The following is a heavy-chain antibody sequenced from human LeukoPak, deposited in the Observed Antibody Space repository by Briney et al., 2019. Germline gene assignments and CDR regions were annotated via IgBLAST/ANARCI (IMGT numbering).Heavy chain of an antibody. D-gene: IGHD4-17*01. CDR2: ISSSSSYI. J-gene: IGHJ6*02. CDR1: GFTFSSYS. CDR3: ARDSNGDYSYGTDV. Sequence: PGGSLRLSCAASGFTFSSYSMNWVRQAPGKGLEWVSSISSSSSYIYYADSVKGRFTISRDNAKNSLYLQMNSLRAEDTAVYYCARDSNGDYSYGTDVWGQGTTVTVSS. V-gene: IGHV3-21*01.